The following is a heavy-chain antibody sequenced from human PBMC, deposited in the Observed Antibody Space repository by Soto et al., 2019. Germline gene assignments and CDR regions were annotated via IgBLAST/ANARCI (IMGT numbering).Heavy chain of an antibody. CDR1: GGSISSSSYY. CDR3: ARGHSYQDMGFDY. V-gene: IGHV4-39*01. CDR2: IYYSGST. Sequence: SETLSLTCTVSGGSISSSSYYWGWIRQPPGKGLEWIGSIYYSGSTYYNPPLKSRVTISVDTSKNQFSLKLSSVTAADTAVYYCARGHSYQDMGFDYWGQGTLVTVSS. J-gene: IGHJ4*02. D-gene: IGHD5-18*01.